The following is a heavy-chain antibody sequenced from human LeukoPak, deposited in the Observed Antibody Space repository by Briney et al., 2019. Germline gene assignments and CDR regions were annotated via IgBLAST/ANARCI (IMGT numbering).Heavy chain of an antibody. D-gene: IGHD3-22*01. J-gene: IGHJ1*01. CDR2: INHSGST. CDR1: GGSFSGYY. CDR3: ARGSPYYYDSSGYRSEYFQH. V-gene: IGHV4-34*01. Sequence: SETLSLTCAVYGGSFSGYYWSWIRQPPGKGLEWIGEINHSGSTNYNPSLKSRVTISVDTSKNQFSLKLSSVTAADTAVYYCARGSPYYYDSSGYRSEYFQHWGQGTLVTVSS.